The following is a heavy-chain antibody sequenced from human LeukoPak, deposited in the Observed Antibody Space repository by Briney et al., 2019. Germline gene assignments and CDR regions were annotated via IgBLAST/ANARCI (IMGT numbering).Heavy chain of an antibody. V-gene: IGHV4-59*01. D-gene: IGHD2-15*01. CDR1: GGSIRYYY. J-gene: IGHJ4*02. Sequence: NSSETLSLTCTVSGGSIRYYYWSWIRQSPGKGLEWIGYIYYNGSNNYNPSLKSRVTISVDMSKNQFSLKMSSVTAADTAVYYCARKGGLFDYWGQGRLVTVSS. CDR2: IYYNGSN. CDR3: ARKGGLFDY.